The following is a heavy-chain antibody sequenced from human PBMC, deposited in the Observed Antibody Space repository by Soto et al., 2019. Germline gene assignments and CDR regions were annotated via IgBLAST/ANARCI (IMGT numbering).Heavy chain of an antibody. V-gene: IGHV5-10-1*01. CDR1: GYSFAGYW. CDR2: IDPSDSQT. CDR3: ARQIYDSDTGPNFQYYFDS. Sequence: PGESLTISCRGAGYSFAGYWITWVRQKPGKGLEWMGRIDPSDSQTYYSPSFRGHVTISVTKSITTVFLQWSGLRASDTAMYYCARQIYDSDTGPNFQYYFDSWGQGTPVTVSS. J-gene: IGHJ4*02. D-gene: IGHD3-22*01.